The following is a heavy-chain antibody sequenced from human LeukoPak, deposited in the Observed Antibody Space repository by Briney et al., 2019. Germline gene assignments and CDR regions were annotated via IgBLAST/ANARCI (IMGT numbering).Heavy chain of an antibody. J-gene: IGHJ4*02. V-gene: IGHV3-74*01. Sequence: GGSLRLSCAASGFSFSRYWMHWVRQAPGKGLEWVARIYLDGSSTSHADSVKGRFTISRDNAKNSLYLQMNSLRAEDTAVYYCARGGGYDRAFNHWGQGTLVTVSS. D-gene: IGHD5-12*01. CDR3: ARGGGYDRAFNH. CDR1: GFSFSRYW. CDR2: IYLDGSST.